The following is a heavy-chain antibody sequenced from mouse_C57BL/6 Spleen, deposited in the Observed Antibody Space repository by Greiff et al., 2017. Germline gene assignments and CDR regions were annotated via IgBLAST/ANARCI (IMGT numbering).Heavy chain of an antibody. CDR3: ARLGALYGNYVAY. V-gene: IGHV1-82*01. J-gene: IGHJ2*01. CDR2: IYPGDGDT. D-gene: IGHD2-1*01. CDR1: GYAFSSSW. Sequence: QVQLKESGPELVKPGASVKISCKASGYAFSSSWMNWVKQRPGKGLEWIGRIYPGDGDTNYNGKFKGKATLTADKSSSTAYMQLSSLTSEDSAVYFCARLGALYGNYVAYWGQGTTLTVSS.